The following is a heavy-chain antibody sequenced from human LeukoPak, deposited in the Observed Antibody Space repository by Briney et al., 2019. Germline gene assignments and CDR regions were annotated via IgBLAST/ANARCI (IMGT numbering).Heavy chain of an antibody. CDR1: GYNFTDYY. CDR2: INPNDGDT. CDR3: ARTNFLYCSSSTCLFDY. D-gene: IGHD2-2*01. Sequence: GASVKVSCKASGYNFTDYYMHWVRQAPGQGFEWMGWINPNDGDTNYAQKFQGRVTMTRDTSISTAHMEVSRLRSDDTAVYYCARTNFLYCSSSTCLFDYWGQGTLVTVSS. V-gene: IGHV1-2*02. J-gene: IGHJ4*02.